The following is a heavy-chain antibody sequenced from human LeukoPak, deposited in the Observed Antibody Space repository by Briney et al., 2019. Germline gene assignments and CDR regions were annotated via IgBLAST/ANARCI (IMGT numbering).Heavy chain of an antibody. V-gene: IGHV1-2*02. CDR1: GYFFSHYY. CDR3: AREFGSGSYYNFDS. D-gene: IGHD3-10*01. CDR2: INPNTGDR. Sequence: ASVKVSCKASGYFFSHYYIHWVRQAPGQGLEWMGWINPNTGDRTYAQKFQGRITLTRDMAITTAFMELTNLKSDDMAFYFCAREFGSGSYYNFDSWGQGTLVTVSS. J-gene: IGHJ5*01.